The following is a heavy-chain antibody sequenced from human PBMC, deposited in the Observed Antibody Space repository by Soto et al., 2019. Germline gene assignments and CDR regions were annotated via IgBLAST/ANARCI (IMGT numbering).Heavy chain of an antibody. CDR1: GFTFSSYG. D-gene: IGHD6-13*01. J-gene: IGHJ4*02. V-gene: IGHV3-33*01. CDR3: ARDTAAAGIFDY. CDR2: IWYDGSNK. Sequence: QVQLVESGGGVVQPGRSLRLSCAASGFTFSSYGMHWVRQAPGKGLEWVAVIWYDGSNKYYADSVKGRFTISRDNSKNTLYLQMNSLRTEDTAVYYCARDTAAAGIFDYWGQGTLVTVSS.